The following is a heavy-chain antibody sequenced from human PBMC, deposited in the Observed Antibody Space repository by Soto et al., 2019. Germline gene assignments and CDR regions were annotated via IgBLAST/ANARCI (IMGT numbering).Heavy chain of an antibody. J-gene: IGHJ4*02. D-gene: IGHD3-3*01. CDR3: AHRVLRTVFGLVTTTAIYFDF. Sequence: QITLNEAGPTQVNPRQTLTLTCTFSGFSLTTSGVGVGWIRQSPGKAPEWLALIYWDDDKRYSPSQKSRLTITKDTSKNQVVLTMADLDPADKATYYCAHRVLRTVFGLVTTTAIYFDFWGQGTPVAVSS. V-gene: IGHV2-5*02. CDR1: GFSLTTSGVG. CDR2: IYWDDDK.